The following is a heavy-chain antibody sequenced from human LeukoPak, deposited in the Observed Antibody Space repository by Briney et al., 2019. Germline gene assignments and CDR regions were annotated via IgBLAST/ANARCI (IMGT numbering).Heavy chain of an antibody. V-gene: IGHV3-74*01. Sequence: GGSLRLSCAASGFTFSSHLMHWVRQAPGKGLVWVSRISSDGTYTNYADSVRGRFTISRDNANNTLYLQMNGLRAEDTAVYYCARESYPIDYWGQGTLVTVSS. CDR2: ISSDGTYT. J-gene: IGHJ4*02. CDR3: ARESYPIDY. CDR1: GFTFSSHL. D-gene: IGHD5-18*01.